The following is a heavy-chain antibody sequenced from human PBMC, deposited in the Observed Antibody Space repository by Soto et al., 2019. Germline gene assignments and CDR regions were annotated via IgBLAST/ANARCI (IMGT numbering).Heavy chain of an antibody. V-gene: IGHV1-18*01. J-gene: IGHJ4*02. D-gene: IGHD2-15*01. Sequence: GASVKVSCKASGYTFTSYGISWVRQAPGQGLEWMGWISAYNGNTNYAQKLRGRVTMTTDTSTSTAYMELRSLRSDDTAVYYCARAGYCSGGSCYAKDYWGQGTLVTVSS. CDR3: ARAGYCSGGSCYAKDY. CDR2: ISAYNGNT. CDR1: GYTFTSYG.